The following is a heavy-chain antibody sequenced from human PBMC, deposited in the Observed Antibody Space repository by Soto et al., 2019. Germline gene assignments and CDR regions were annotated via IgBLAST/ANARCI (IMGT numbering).Heavy chain of an antibody. CDR3: ARRRYSSGSINDAFDI. V-gene: IGHV5-51*01. CDR2: IYPGDSDT. Sequence: PGESLKIFCKGSGYSFTSYWIGRVRQMPGKGLEWMGIIYPGDSDTRYSPSFQGQVTISADKSISTAYLQWSSLKASDTAMYYCARRRYSSGSINDAFDIWGQGTMVTVSS. D-gene: IGHD6-19*01. J-gene: IGHJ3*02. CDR1: GYSFTSYW.